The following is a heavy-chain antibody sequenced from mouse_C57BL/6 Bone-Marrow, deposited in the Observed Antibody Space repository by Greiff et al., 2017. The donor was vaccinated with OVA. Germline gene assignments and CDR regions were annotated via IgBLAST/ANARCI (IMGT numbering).Heavy chain of an antibody. Sequence: EVQRVESGGGLVQPKGSLKLSCAASGFSFNTYAMNWVRQAPGKGLEWVARIRSKSNNYATYYADSVKDRFTISRDDSESMRYLQMNNLKTEDTAMYYCVRHDVYWYFDVWGTGTTVTVSS. J-gene: IGHJ1*03. D-gene: IGHD2-3*01. CDR1: GFSFNTYA. CDR2: IRSKSNNYAT. V-gene: IGHV10-1*01. CDR3: VRHDVYWYFDV.